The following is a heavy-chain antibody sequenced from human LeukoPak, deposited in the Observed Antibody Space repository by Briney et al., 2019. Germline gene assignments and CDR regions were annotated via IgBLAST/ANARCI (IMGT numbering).Heavy chain of an antibody. V-gene: IGHV3-23*01. D-gene: IGHD1-26*01. CDR3: AKDLFSSGSYHAIIDY. CDR2: ITGSGGGT. J-gene: IGHJ4*02. Sequence: PGGSLRLSCAASGFTFSTHAMSWVRQAPGKGLEWVSGITGSGGGTYHADSVKGRFTISRDNSKNTVYVQMSSLRAEDTAVYYCAKDLFSSGSYHAIIDYWGQGTLVTVSS. CDR1: GFTFSTHA.